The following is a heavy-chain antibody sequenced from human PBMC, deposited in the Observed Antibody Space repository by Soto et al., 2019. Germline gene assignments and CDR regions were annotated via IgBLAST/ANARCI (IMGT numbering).Heavy chain of an antibody. J-gene: IGHJ5*02. Sequence: QVQLVQSGAEVKKPGASVKVSCKASGYTFTSYAMHWVRQAPGQRLEWMGWINAGNGNTKYSQKFQGRVTITRDTSASTAHMELSSLRSEDTAVYYCARVPPQQLVRHNWFDPWGQGTLVTVSS. CDR1: GYTFTSYA. V-gene: IGHV1-3*01. CDR2: INAGNGNT. CDR3: ARVPPQQLVRHNWFDP. D-gene: IGHD6-13*01.